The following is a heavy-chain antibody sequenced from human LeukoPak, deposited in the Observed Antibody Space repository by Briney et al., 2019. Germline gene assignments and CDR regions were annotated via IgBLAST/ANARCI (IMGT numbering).Heavy chain of an antibody. D-gene: IGHD3-9*01. J-gene: IGHJ3*02. CDR3: ARLDRSGLRYFDWYGAFDI. V-gene: IGHV1-18*01. Sequence: VASVKVSCKASGYTFTSYGISWVRQAPGQGLEWMGWISAYNGNTNYAQKLQGRVTMTTDTSTSTAYMELRSLRSDDTAVYYCARLDRSGLRYFDWYGAFDIWGQGTMVTVSS. CDR1: GYTFTSYG. CDR2: ISAYNGNT.